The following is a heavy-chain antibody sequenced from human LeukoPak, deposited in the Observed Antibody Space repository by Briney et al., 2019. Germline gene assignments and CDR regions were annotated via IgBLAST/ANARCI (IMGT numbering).Heavy chain of an antibody. V-gene: IGHV3-30*02. CDR1: GFTLSSYG. CDR3: AKDMQQWFSVNWFDP. CDR2: IRYDGSNK. Sequence: GGSLRLSCAASGFTLSSYGMHWVRQAPGKGLEWVAFIRYDGSNKYYADSVKGRFTISRDNSKNTLYLQMNSLRAEDTAVYYCAKDMQQWFSVNWFDPWGQGTLVTVSS. J-gene: IGHJ5*02. D-gene: IGHD6-19*01.